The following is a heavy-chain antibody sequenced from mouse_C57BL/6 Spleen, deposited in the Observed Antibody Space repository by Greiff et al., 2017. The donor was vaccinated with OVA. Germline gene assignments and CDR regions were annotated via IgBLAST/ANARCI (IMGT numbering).Heavy chain of an antibody. CDR1: GYAFSSSW. J-gene: IGHJ2*01. CDR2: IYPGDGDT. D-gene: IGHD2-1*01. Sequence: QVQLQQSGPELVKPGASVKISCKASGYAFSSSWMNWVKQRPGKGLEWIGRIYPGDGDTNYNGKFKGKATLTADKSSSTAYMQLSSLTSEDSAVYFCARTSYGNLDYWGKGTTLTVSS. V-gene: IGHV1-82*01. CDR3: ARTSYGNLDY.